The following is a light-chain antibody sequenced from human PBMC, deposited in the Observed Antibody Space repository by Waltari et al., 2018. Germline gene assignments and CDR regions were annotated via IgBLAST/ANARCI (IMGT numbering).Light chain of an antibody. CDR1: QRINTW. CDR3: MQALQTPYT. J-gene: IGKJ2*01. Sequence: IQMTQSPSALSASVGDRVTITCRASQRINTWMAWYQQRPGKAPKVLIYDVSTLESGVPDRLSGSGSGTDFTLKISRVEAEDAGLYYCMQALQTPYTFGQGTKLEI. CDR2: DVS. V-gene: IGKV1-5*01.